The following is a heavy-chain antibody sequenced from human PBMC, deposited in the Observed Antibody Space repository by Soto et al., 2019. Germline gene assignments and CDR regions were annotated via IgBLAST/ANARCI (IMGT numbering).Heavy chain of an antibody. CDR3: ARVSDY. V-gene: IGHV4-34*01. J-gene: IGHJ4*02. CDR2: INHSGSA. CDR1: GGSFIDYS. Sequence: QVLLQQWGAGRLKPSETLSLTCAVYGGSFIDYSWCWIRQSPGTGLEWIGEINHSGSANYNPSLKSRVTLSVVTSKNQFSLKLYSMTAADAAVYYCARVSDYWSQGTLVTVSS.